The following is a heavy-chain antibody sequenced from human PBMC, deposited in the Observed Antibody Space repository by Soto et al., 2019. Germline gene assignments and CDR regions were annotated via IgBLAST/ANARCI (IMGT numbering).Heavy chain of an antibody. V-gene: IGHV1-18*01. CDR3: ARRGYDILTGLGFDY. J-gene: IGHJ4*02. Sequence: QVQLVQSGAEVKKPGASVKVSCKASGYTFTSYGISWVRQAPGQGLEWMGWISAYNGNTNYAQKLQGRVTMTTDTPPSTAYMERRSLRSDDTAVYYCARRGYDILTGLGFDYWGQGTLVTVSS. D-gene: IGHD3-9*01. CDR1: GYTFTSYG. CDR2: ISAYNGNT.